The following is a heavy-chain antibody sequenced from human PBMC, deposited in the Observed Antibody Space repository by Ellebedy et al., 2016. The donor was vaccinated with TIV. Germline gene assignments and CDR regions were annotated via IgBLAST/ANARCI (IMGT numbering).Heavy chain of an antibody. CDR2: ISGSSTYI. V-gene: IGHV3-21*01. D-gene: IGHD4-17*01. Sequence: PGGSLRLSCAASGFTFSSYTMNWVRQAPGKGLEWVSSISGSSTYIYYADSVKGRFAISRDNAKNSLYLQMKSLRAEDTAVYYCARKVPAPTTVPPNGYFDLWGRGTLVTVSS. J-gene: IGHJ2*01. CDR1: GFTFSSYT. CDR3: ARKVPAPTTVPPNGYFDL.